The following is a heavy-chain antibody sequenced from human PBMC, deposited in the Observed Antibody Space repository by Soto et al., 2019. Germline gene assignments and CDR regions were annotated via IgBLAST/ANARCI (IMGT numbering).Heavy chain of an antibody. CDR1: GGSINNNGYF. CDR3: ARGPSGDKVDY. Sequence: QVQLQESGPGVVEPSQTLSLTCTVSGGSINNNGYFWSWIRQPPGSGLEWIGHIYNSGSTYSNPSLKSRLTISVDTSTNQFSLKLSSVTAADTAVYSCARGPSGDKVDYWGQGTLVTVSS. V-gene: IGHV4-30-4*01. CDR2: IYNSGST. J-gene: IGHJ4*02. D-gene: IGHD1-26*01.